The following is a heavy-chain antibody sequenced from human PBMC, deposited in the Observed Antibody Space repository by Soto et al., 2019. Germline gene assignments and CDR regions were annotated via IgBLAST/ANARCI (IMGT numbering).Heavy chain of an antibody. CDR3: ARTPRRRDGYNYIDDY. Sequence: GASVKVSCKASGGTFSSYAISWVRQAPGQGLEWMGGIIPIFGTANYAQKFQGRVTITADESTSTAYMELSSLRSEDTAVYYCARTPRRRDGYNYIDDYWGQGTLVTVSS. CDR1: GGTFSSYA. J-gene: IGHJ4*02. CDR2: IIPIFGTA. D-gene: IGHD5-12*01. V-gene: IGHV1-69*13.